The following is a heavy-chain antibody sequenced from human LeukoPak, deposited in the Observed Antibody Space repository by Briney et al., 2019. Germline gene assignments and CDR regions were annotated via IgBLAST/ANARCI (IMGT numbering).Heavy chain of an antibody. V-gene: IGHV1-2*02. J-gene: IGHJ5*02. CDR3: ARGGGHSSGCKWS. CDR1: GYTFTSYD. CDR2: MNPNSGGT. D-gene: IGHD6-19*01. Sequence: ASVKVSCKASGYTFTSYDINWVRQATGQGLEWMGWMNPNSGGTNYAQKFQGRVTMTRDTSISTAYMELSRLRSDDTAVYYCARGGGHSSGCKWSWGQGTLVTVSS.